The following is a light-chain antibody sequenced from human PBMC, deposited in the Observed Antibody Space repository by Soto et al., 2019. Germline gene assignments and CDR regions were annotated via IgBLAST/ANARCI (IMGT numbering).Light chain of an antibody. CDR3: QQRSNWPPRALT. V-gene: IGKV3-11*01. CDR1: QSVSSY. CDR2: DAS. Sequence: EIVLTQSPATLSLSPGERATLSCRASQSVSSYLAWYQQKPGQAPRLLIYDASNRATGIPARFSGSGSGTDFTLTISSLEPEDFAVYYCQQRSNWPPRALTSGGGTKV. J-gene: IGKJ4*01.